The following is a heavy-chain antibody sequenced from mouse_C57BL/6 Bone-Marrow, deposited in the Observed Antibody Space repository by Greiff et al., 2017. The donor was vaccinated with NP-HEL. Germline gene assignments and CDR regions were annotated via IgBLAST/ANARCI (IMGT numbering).Heavy chain of an antibody. D-gene: IGHD1-2*01. CDR1: GYTFTDYY. J-gene: IGHJ1*03. V-gene: IGHV1-76*01. Sequence: QVQLKESGAELVRPGASVKLSCKASGYTFTDYYINWVKQRPGQGLEWIARFYPGSGNTYYNEKFKGKATLTAEKSSSTAYMELSSLTSEDSAVYFGARRVRLPLDVWGTGTTVTVSS. CDR3: ARRVRLPLDV. CDR2: FYPGSGNT.